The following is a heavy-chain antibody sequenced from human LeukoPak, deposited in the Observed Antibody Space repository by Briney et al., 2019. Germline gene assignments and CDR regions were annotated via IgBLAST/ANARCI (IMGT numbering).Heavy chain of an antibody. CDR3: ARDQGLTAPPPYGLDV. V-gene: IGHV1-69*04. CDR2: IIPVLNIT. D-gene: IGHD5-18*01. J-gene: IGHJ6*02. Sequence: SVKVSCKTSGGTFSSSAITWVRQAPGQGLEWMGRIIPVLNITTYAQKFQGRVTITADTSTSTVYMELSSLRSEETAVYYCARDQGLTAPPPYGLDVWGQGTTVIVSS. CDR1: GGTFSSSA.